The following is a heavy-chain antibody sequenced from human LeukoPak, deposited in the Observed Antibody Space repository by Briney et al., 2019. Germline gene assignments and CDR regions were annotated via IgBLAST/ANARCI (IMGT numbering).Heavy chain of an antibody. J-gene: IGHJ4*02. D-gene: IGHD2-15*01. CDR3: ARRGVYGYCSGGSCYSRGFDY. Sequence: SETLSLTCTVSGGSISNYYWSWIRQPPGKGLEWIGYIYYSGITNYNPSLKSRVTMSVVTSRNQFSLKLSSVTAADTAAYYCARRGVYGYCSGGSCYSRGFDYWGQGTLVTVSS. V-gene: IGHV4-59*12. CDR2: IYYSGIT. CDR1: GGSISNYY.